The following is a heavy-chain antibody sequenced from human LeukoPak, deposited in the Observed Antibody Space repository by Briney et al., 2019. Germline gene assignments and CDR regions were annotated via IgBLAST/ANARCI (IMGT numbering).Heavy chain of an antibody. CDR3: ATARILYYYGMDV. V-gene: IGHV1-24*01. J-gene: IGHJ6*02. CDR2: FDPEDGET. Sequence: ASVKVSCKASGYTFTGYYMHWVRQAPGKGLEWMGGFDPEDGETIYAQKFQGRVTMTEGTSTDTAYMELSSLRSEDTAVYYCATARILYYYGMDVWGQGTTVTVSS. D-gene: IGHD2-15*01. CDR1: GYTFTGYY.